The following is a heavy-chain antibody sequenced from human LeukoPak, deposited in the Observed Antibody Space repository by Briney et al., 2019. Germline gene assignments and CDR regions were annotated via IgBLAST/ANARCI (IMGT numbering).Heavy chain of an antibody. CDR3: ARDPPSYYYDSSGYEPVDY. D-gene: IGHD3-22*01. V-gene: IGHV4-34*01. CDR2: INHSGST. CDR1: GGSFSGYY. J-gene: IGHJ4*02. Sequence: SETLSLTCAVYGGSFSGYYWSWIRQPPGKGLEWIGEINHSGSTNYNPSLKSRATISVDTSKNQFSLKLSSVTAADTAVYYCARDPPSYYYDSSGYEPVDYWGQGTLVTVSS.